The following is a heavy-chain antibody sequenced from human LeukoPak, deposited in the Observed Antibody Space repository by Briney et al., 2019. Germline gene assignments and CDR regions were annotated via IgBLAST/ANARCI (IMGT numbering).Heavy chain of an antibody. CDR2: ISGSGGST. V-gene: IGHV3-23*01. CDR1: GFTFSSYA. CDR3: AKAPVTTCSGAYCYPFDY. D-gene: IGHD2-21*01. Sequence: GGSLRLSCAASGFTFSSYAMSWVRQAPGKGLEWVSAISGSGGSTYYADSVKGRFTISRDNSKNTPYLQMNSLRAEDTAVYYCAKAPVTTCSGAYCYPFDYWGQGTLVTVSS. J-gene: IGHJ4*02.